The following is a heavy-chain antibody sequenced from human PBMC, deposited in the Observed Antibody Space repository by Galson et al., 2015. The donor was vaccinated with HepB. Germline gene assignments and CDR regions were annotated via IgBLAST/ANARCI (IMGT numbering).Heavy chain of an antibody. Sequence: CKASGYTFSTYSITWVRQAPGQGLEWMGWISPYNLERNYARKFQGRVTMTTDTITSTAYMELRSLRSDDTAVYYCARGALVGVAGGSQNNWFDPWGQGTLVTVSS. CDR2: ISPYNLER. CDR3: ARGALVGVAGGSQNNWFDP. V-gene: IGHV1-18*01. J-gene: IGHJ5*02. D-gene: IGHD2-15*01. CDR1: GYTFSTYS.